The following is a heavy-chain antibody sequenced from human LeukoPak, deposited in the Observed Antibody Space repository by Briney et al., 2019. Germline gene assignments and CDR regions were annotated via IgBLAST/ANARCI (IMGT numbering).Heavy chain of an antibody. CDR1: GFTFSDYY. CDR3: ARELQKYYDFWSGYNDAFDI. CDR2: ISSSGSTI. V-gene: IGHV3-11*04. Sequence: PGGSLRLSCAASGFTFSDYYMSWLRQAPGKGLEWVSYISSSGSTIYYADSVKGRFTISRGNAKNSLYLQMNSLRAEDTAVYYCARELQKYYDFWSGYNDAFDIWGQGTMVTVSS. J-gene: IGHJ3*02. D-gene: IGHD3-3*01.